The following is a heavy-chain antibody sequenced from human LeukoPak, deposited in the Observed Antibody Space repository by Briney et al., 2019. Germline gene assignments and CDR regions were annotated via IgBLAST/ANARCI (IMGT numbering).Heavy chain of an antibody. CDR1: GFTFGDYA. Sequence: GGSLRLSCTASGFTFGDYALSWVRQAPGKGLEWVGFIRSKAYGGTTEYAASVKGRFTSSRDDSKTIAYLHINSLKTEATSVLYCTRVYGYDFWSGYFLGGFDYWGQGTLVTVSS. V-gene: IGHV3-49*04. CDR3: TRVYGYDFWSGYFLGGFDY. J-gene: IGHJ4*02. CDR2: IRSKAYGGTT. D-gene: IGHD3-3*01.